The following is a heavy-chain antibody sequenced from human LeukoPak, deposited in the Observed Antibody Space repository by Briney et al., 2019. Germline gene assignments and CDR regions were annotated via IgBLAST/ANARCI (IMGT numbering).Heavy chain of an antibody. CDR3: AKDIREYSSSSGRSYFDY. CDR1: GFTFDDYA. Sequence: GGSLRLSCAASGFTFDDYAMHWVRQAPGKGLEWVSGISWNSGSIGYADSVKGRFTISRDNAKNSLYLQMNSLRAEDTALYYCAKDIREYSSSSGRSYFDYWGQEPWSPSPQ. D-gene: IGHD6-6*01. CDR2: ISWNSGSI. V-gene: IGHV3-9*01. J-gene: IGHJ4*01.